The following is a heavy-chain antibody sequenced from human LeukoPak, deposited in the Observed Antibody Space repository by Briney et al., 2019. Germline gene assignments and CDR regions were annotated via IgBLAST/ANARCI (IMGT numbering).Heavy chain of an antibody. CDR3: AREGGFYRPLEY. V-gene: IGHV4-4*02. Sequence: SETLSLTCDVSGGSVTSTNWWTWVRQPPGKGLEWIGEVHLDGRTNYNPSLKSRLIMSVYLSENHISLKLTSVTAAYTAVYYCAREGGFYRPLEYSGQGTLVTVSS. CDR2: VHLDGRT. D-gene: IGHD3-3*01. CDR1: GGSVTSTNW. J-gene: IGHJ4*02.